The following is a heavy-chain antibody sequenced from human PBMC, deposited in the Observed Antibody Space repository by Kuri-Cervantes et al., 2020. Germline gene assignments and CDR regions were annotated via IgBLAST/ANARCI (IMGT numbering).Heavy chain of an antibody. D-gene: IGHD1-26*01. CDR3: ARGARHPTYGMDV. CDR1: GGSISSDTYL. CDR2: IDYRGST. V-gene: IGHV4-31*01. J-gene: IGHJ6*02. Sequence: SETLSLTCTVSGGSISSDTYLWSWVRQHPGKGLEWVGYIDYRGSTFFNPSLKSLVTMSIDTSKNQFSLKLSSVTAADTAVYYCARGARHPTYGMDVWGQGTTVTVSS.